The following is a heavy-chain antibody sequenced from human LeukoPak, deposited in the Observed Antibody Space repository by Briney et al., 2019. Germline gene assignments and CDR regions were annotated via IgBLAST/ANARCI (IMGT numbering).Heavy chain of an antibody. CDR2: ISSSSSTI. J-gene: IGHJ6*04. CDR3: AELGITMIGGV. Sequence: PGGSLRLSRAASGFTFSSYSMNWVRQAPGKGLEWVSYISSSSSTIYYADSVKGRFTISRDNAKNSLYLQMNSLRAEDTAVYYCAELGITMIGGVWGKGTTVTISS. CDR1: GFTFSSYS. D-gene: IGHD3-10*02. V-gene: IGHV3-48*04.